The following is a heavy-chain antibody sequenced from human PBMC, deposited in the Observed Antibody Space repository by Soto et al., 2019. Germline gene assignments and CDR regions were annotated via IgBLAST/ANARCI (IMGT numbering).Heavy chain of an antibody. J-gene: IGHJ6*02. CDR1: GFTFSSHW. CDR3: ARDRLTWSPGHYDSSGYSYYYYGMDV. V-gene: IGHV3-74*01. CDR2: VNSDEIST. Sequence: GGSLRLSCAASGFTFSSHWMHWVRQAPGKGLVWVSRVNSDEISTSYADSVKGRFTISRDNSKNTLFLQMDSLKAEDTAVYYCARDRLTWSPGHYDSSGYSYYYYGMDVWGQGTTVTVSS. D-gene: IGHD3-22*01.